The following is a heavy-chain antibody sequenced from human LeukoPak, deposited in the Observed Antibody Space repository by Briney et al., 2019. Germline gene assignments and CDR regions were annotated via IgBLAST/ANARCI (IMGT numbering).Heavy chain of an antibody. D-gene: IGHD3-22*01. J-gene: IGHJ4*02. Sequence: GGSLRLSCSASGFTFSSYAMHWVRQAPGKGLEYVSTIYTNGGSTYYADSMKGRFTISRDNSKNTLYLQMSSLRAEDTAVYYCVTGHYYDSSHYYPYWGQGTLVTVSS. CDR3: VTGHYYDSSHYYPY. CDR1: GFTFSSYA. CDR2: IYTNGGST. V-gene: IGHV3-64D*09.